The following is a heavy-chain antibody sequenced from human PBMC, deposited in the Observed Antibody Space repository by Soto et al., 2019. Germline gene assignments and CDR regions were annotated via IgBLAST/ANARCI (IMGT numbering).Heavy chain of an antibody. V-gene: IGHV4-59*01. Sequence: SETLSLTCTVSGGSISSYYWSWIRQPPGKGLEWIGYIYYSGSTNYNPSLKSRVTISVDTSKNQFSLKLSSVTAADTAVYYCARGETYDYVWGSYRYNYWGQGTLVTVSS. CDR2: IYYSGST. CDR3: ARGETYDYVWGSYRYNY. J-gene: IGHJ4*02. CDR1: GGSISSYY. D-gene: IGHD3-16*02.